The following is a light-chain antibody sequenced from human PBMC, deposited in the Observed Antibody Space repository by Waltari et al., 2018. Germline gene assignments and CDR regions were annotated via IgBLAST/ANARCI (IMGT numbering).Light chain of an antibody. J-gene: IGLJ2*01. V-gene: IGLV2-23*02. CDR3: CSYAGASSVV. Sequence: QSALTQPASVSGSPGQSITFSYTGTSSDVGRYNLVSWYHNHPGKAPKLMIYEVNKRPSGVSNRFSGSKSGNTASLTISGLQAEDEADYYCCSYAGASSVVFVGGTKLTVL. CDR1: SSDVGRYNL. CDR2: EVN.